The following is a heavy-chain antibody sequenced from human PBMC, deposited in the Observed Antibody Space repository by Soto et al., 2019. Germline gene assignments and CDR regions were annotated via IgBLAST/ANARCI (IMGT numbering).Heavy chain of an antibody. J-gene: IGHJ4*02. CDR2: ISSSGSTI. Sequence: GSLRLSCAASGFTFSDYYMSWIRQAPGKGLEWVSYISSSGSTIYYADSVKGRFTISRDNAKNSLYLQMNSLRAEDTAVYYCARATSGYSSGWYVFDYWGQGTLVTVPS. D-gene: IGHD6-19*01. CDR3: ARATSGYSSGWYVFDY. CDR1: GFTFSDYY. V-gene: IGHV3-11*01.